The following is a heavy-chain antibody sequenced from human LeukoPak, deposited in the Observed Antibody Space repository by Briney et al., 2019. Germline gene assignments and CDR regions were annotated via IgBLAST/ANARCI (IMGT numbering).Heavy chain of an antibody. CDR2: INPNSGGT. V-gene: IGHV1-2*06. Sequence: GASVKVSYKASGYTFTGCYMHWVRQAPGQGLEWMGRINPNSGGTNYAQKFQGRVTMTRDTSISTAYMELSRLRSDDTAVYYCARDLYRIAAAGTTGYWGQGTLVTVSS. D-gene: IGHD6-13*01. CDR1: GYTFTGCY. J-gene: IGHJ4*02. CDR3: ARDLYRIAAAGTTGY.